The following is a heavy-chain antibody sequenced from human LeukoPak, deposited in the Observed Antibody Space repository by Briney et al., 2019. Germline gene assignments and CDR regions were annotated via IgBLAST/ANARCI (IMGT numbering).Heavy chain of an antibody. J-gene: IGHJ5*02. CDR3: ARTNYDILTGYPNWFDP. V-gene: IGHV5-51*01. CDR1: GYSFTSYW. D-gene: IGHD3-9*01. CDR2: IYPGDSGT. Sequence: GESLKISCKGSGYSFTSYWIGWVRQMPGKGLEWMGIIYPGDSGTRYSPSFQGQVTISADKSISTAYLQWSSLKASDTAMYYCARTNYDILTGYPNWFDPWGQGTLVTVSS.